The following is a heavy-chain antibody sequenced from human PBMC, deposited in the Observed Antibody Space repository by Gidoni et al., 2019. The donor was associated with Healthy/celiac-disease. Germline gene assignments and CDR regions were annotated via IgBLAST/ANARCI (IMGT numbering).Heavy chain of an antibody. V-gene: IGHV4-30-2*01. Sequence: QLQMQESGSGLVKPSQTLSLTCTVSGGSISSGGYSWRWIRQPPGKGLEWIGYIYHSGSTYYTPSLKSRVTISVDRSKNQFSLKLSSVTAADTAVYYCARGGVGRDYGDYVYFDYWGQGTLVTVSS. CDR3: ARGGVGRDYGDYVYFDY. CDR2: IYHSGST. J-gene: IGHJ4*02. D-gene: IGHD4-17*01. CDR1: GGSISSGGYS.